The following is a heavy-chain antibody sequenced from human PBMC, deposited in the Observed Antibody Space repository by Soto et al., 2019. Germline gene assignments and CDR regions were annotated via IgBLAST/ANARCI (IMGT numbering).Heavy chain of an antibody. D-gene: IGHD2-2*01. CDR2: ISAYNGNT. Sequence: GASVKVSCKASGYTFTSYGITWVRLAPGQGLEWMGWISAYNGNTNYAQKLQGRVTMTTDKSTSTAYMDLSSLTSDDTAVYYCAREDRDWETGLVPASIDGVDVWGQGTTVTVSS. V-gene: IGHV1-18*01. CDR1: GYTFTSYG. CDR3: AREDRDWETGLVPASIDGVDV. J-gene: IGHJ6*02.